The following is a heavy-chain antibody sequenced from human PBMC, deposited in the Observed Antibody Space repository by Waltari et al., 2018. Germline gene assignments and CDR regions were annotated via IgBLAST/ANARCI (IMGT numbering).Heavy chain of an antibody. CDR3: ALTRHYSDSSGYYHQYFAY. J-gene: IGHJ4*02. V-gene: IGHV5-51*01. Sequence: EVQLVQSGAEVKKPGESLKISCKGSGYRFTTYWIGWVRQMPGKGLEGMGIIYPGDSDTRYSPAFQGQVTIAADKSLSTAYLQWSGLKASDTAMYYCALTRHYSDSSGYYHQYFAYWGQGTLVSVSS. CDR1: GYRFTTYW. CDR2: IYPGDSDT. D-gene: IGHD3-22*01.